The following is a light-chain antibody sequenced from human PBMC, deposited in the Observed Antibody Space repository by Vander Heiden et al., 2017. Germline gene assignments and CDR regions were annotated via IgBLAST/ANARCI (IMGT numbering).Light chain of an antibody. J-gene: IGKJ2*01. CDR3: QQFSIYPRT. CDR1: QGITSA. Sequence: AIQLTQSPSSLSTSVGARVPITCRASQGITSALAWYQQKPGKRPELLIYDATSLETGVPLRFSGSGSGTDFTLTISSLQPEDAATYFCQQFSIYPRTFGQGTKLEIK. V-gene: IGKV1-13*02. CDR2: DAT.